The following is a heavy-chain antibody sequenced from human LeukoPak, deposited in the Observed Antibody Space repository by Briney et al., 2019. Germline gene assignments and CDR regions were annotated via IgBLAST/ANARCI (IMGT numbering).Heavy chain of an antibody. Sequence: GGSLRLSCAASGFTFSSYWMSWVRQAPGEGLEWLANINPDGGDKNYVDSVKGRFTISRDNAKNSVYLEINSLRAEDTAVYYCARPTRSSSPEYWGQGALLTVSS. J-gene: IGHJ4*02. CDR1: GFTFSSYW. D-gene: IGHD6-13*01. CDR2: INPDGGDK. CDR3: ARPTRSSSPEY. V-gene: IGHV3-7*01.